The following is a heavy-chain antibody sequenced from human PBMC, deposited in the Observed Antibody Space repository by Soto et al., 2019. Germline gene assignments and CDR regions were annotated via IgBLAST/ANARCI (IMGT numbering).Heavy chain of an antibody. CDR3: AKAHLGRPHNIAAAPYYFDY. D-gene: IGHD6-13*01. CDR2: VSNDGGNR. V-gene: IGHV3-30*18. Sequence: GGSLRLSCGASGFTFSDYPMHWVRQAPGKGLEWVAVVSNDGGNRYFADSVKGRFTVSRDNSKNTLFLQMNSLRAEDTAVYYCAKAHLGRPHNIAAAPYYFDYWGQGTLVTVSS. J-gene: IGHJ4*02. CDR1: GFTFSDYP.